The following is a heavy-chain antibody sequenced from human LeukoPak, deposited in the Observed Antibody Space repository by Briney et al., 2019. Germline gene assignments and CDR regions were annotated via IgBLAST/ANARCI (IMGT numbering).Heavy chain of an antibody. V-gene: IGHV3-74*01. J-gene: IGHJ6*02. CDR3: ARDAVDTANAV. Sequence: GGSLRLSCAASGFTFTTYWMRWVRQAPGKGLVWVSHINSDGSITSYADSVKGRFTISRDNAKNTLYLQMNSLRAEDTAVYYCARDAVDTANAVWGQGTTVTVSS. D-gene: IGHD5-18*01. CDR1: GFTFTTYW. CDR2: INSDGSIT.